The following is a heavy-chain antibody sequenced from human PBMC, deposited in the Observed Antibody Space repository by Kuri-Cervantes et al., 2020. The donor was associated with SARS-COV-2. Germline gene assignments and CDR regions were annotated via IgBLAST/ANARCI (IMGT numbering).Heavy chain of an antibody. J-gene: IGHJ3*02. Sequence: GESLKISCAASGFTFSSYWMSWVRQAPGKGLEWVANIKQDGSEKYYVDSVKGRFTISRDNAKNSLYLQMNSLRAEDTAVYYCARSIAARQGGVNAFDIWGQGTMVTVSS. D-gene: IGHD6-6*01. CDR2: IKQDGSEK. V-gene: IGHV3-7*01. CDR3: ARSIAARQGGVNAFDI. CDR1: GFTFSSYW.